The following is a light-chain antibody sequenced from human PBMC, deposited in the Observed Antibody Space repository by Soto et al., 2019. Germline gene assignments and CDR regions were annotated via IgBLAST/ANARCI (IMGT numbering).Light chain of an antibody. Sequence: QSALTQPASVSGSPGQSITISCTGTSNDIGAYNYVSWYQHHPGKAPKLIIYEVTNRPPGVSNRFSGSKSGNTASLTISGLRAEDEADYYCSSYTSSSTLYVFATGTKVTVL. CDR3: SSYTSSSTLYV. J-gene: IGLJ1*01. CDR1: SNDIGAYNY. V-gene: IGLV2-14*01. CDR2: EVT.